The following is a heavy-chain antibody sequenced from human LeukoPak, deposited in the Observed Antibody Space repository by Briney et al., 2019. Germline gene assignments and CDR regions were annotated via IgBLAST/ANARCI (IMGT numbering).Heavy chain of an antibody. V-gene: IGHV4-61*08. CDR3: ARGPPFWSGYQGYYYYMDV. CDR1: GGSISSGDYY. Sequence: SQTLSLTCTVSGGSISSGDYYWSWIRQPPGKGLEWIGYIYYSGSTNYNPSLKSRVTISVDTSKNQFSLKLSSVTAADTAVYYCARGPPFWSGYQGYYYYMDVWGKGTTVTVSS. J-gene: IGHJ6*03. CDR2: IYYSGST. D-gene: IGHD3-3*01.